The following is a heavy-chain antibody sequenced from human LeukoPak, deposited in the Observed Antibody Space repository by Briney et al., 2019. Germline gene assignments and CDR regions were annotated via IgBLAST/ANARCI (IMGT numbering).Heavy chain of an antibody. CDR2: ICISGST. Sequence: SETLSLTCTVSGGSISTDHWNWIRQPAGKGLEWIGRICISGSTNYNPSLKSRVTVSVDTSKNLFSLNLRSVTAADTAVYYCAREGAARPGFDYWGQGTLVTVSS. J-gene: IGHJ4*02. V-gene: IGHV4-4*07. D-gene: IGHD6-6*01. CDR3: AREGAARPGFDY. CDR1: GGSISTDH.